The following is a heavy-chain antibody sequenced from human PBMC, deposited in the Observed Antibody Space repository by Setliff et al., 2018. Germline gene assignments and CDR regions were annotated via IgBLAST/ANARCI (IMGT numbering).Heavy chain of an antibody. CDR3: ARDTVEYYDILTGYLNWFDP. CDR1: ADSISSRHYY. Sequence: KTSETLSLTCTVSADSISSRHYYWSLIRQPAGKGLEWLGQIYTSWSTNYNPSLKGRATLSIDASKKQFSLKLSSVTAADTAVYYCARDTVEYYDILTGYLNWFDPWGRGTPVTVSS. V-gene: IGHV4-61*09. D-gene: IGHD3-9*01. J-gene: IGHJ5*02. CDR2: IYTSWST.